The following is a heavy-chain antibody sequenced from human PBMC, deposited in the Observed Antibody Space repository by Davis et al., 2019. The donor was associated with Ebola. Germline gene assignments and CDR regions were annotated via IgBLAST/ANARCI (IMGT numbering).Heavy chain of an antibody. CDR3: AWSGYRPY. CDR1: GFTFSSYT. Sequence: GESLKISCVGSGFTFSSYTMNWVRQAPGKGLEWVSSITKTDNSEYYADSVRGRFTLSRDNAKNSLYLQMNSLRAEDTAVYYCAWSGYRPYWGQGTLVTVSS. D-gene: IGHD3-3*01. J-gene: IGHJ4*02. CDR2: ITKTDNSE. V-gene: IGHV3-21*01.